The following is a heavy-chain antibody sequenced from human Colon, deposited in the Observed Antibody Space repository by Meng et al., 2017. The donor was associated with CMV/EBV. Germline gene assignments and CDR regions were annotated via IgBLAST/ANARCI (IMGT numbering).Heavy chain of an antibody. D-gene: IGHD1-7*01. CDR3: VRGAGNSRGCFDH. V-gene: IGHV1-18*01. CDR2: ISTSIGN. CDR1: GYTVSSYG. J-gene: IGHJ4*02. Sequence: ASVKVSCKASGYTVSSYGISWVRQAPGQGLEWMGCISTSIGNQYAQKFQGRVIMTTDSPTNTAYLEVMSLTFEDTAVYYCVRGAGNSRGCFDHWGQGALVTVSS.